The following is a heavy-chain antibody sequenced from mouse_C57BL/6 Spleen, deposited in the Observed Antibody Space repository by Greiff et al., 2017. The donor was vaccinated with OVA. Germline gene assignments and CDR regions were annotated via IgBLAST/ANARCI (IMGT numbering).Heavy chain of an antibody. D-gene: IGHD4-1*01. CDR3: ARRRSNWDYFDY. V-gene: IGHV1-61*01. CDR1: GYTFTSYW. Sequence: VQLQQPGAELVRPGSSVKLSCKASGYTFTSYWMDWVKQRPGQGLEWIGNIYPSDSETHYNQKFKDKATLTVDKSSSTAYMQLSSLTSEDSAVYYCARRRSNWDYFDYWGQGTTLTVSS. CDR2: IYPSDSET. J-gene: IGHJ2*01.